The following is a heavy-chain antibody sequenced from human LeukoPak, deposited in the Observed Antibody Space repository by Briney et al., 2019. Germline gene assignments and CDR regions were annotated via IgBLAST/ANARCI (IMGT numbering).Heavy chain of an antibody. CDR3: ARDGGYSNSEYFDY. Sequence: GGSLRLSCAASGFTFSSYAMHWVRQAPGKGLEWVAVISYDGSNKYYADSVKGRFTISRDNSKNTLYLQMNSLRAEDTAVYYCARDGGYSNSEYFDYWGQGTLVTVSS. V-gene: IGHV3-30-3*01. J-gene: IGHJ4*02. CDR1: GFTFSSYA. CDR2: ISYDGSNK. D-gene: IGHD4-11*01.